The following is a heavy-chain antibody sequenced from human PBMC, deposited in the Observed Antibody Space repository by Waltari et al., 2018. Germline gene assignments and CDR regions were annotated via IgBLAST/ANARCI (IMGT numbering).Heavy chain of an antibody. CDR3: ARDQGVTTADY. J-gene: IGHJ4*02. Sequence: EVQLVESGGGVVKPGGSLRLSCAASAFTFSSYRLNWVRQAPGKGLEWVSSISSSSSYIYYADSVKGRFTISRDNAKNSLYLQMNSLRAEDTAVYYCARDQGVTTADYWGQGTLVTVSS. CDR1: AFTFSSYR. CDR2: ISSSSSYI. V-gene: IGHV3-21*01. D-gene: IGHD4-17*01.